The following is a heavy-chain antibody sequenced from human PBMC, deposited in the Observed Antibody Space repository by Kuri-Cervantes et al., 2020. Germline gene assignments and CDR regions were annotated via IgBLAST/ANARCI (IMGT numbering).Heavy chain of an antibody. CDR1: GYTLTGYY. Sequence: ASVKVSCKASGYTLTGYYMHWVRQAPGQGLEWMGWINPNSGGTNYAQKFQGWVTMTRDTSTSTVYMELSSLRSEDTAVYYCAREYSSSVASYFDYWGQGTLVTVSS. CDR3: AREYSSSVASYFDY. CDR2: INPNSGGT. J-gene: IGHJ4*02. V-gene: IGHV1-2*04. D-gene: IGHD6-13*01.